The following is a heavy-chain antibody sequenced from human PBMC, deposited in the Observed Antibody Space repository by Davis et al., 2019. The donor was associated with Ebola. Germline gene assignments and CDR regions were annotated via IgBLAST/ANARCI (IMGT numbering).Heavy chain of an antibody. CDR2: SSGSGGTT. CDR1: GFTFSSYA. CDR3: AKVRRGEAHFDY. J-gene: IGHJ4*02. Sequence: GGSLRLSCAASGFTFSSYAMSWVRQAPGKGLEWVSGSSGSGGTTYYSDSVKGRFTISRDNSKDTLYLQMNSLRAEDTAVYYCAKVRRGEAHFDYWGQGTLVTVSS. V-gene: IGHV3-23*01.